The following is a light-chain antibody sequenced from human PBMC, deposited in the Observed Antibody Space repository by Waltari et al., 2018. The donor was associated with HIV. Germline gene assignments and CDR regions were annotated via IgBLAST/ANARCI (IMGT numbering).Light chain of an antibody. Sequence: QSVLTQPPSVSAAPGQKVTIPCSGSSSNIGNNYASWYQQIPGTAPKLLIYDNHKRPSGIPDRFSGSASGTSATLGITGLQTGDEADYYCGTWDSSLSAVVFGGGTKLTVL. CDR2: DNH. J-gene: IGLJ2*01. CDR3: GTWDSSLSAVV. V-gene: IGLV1-51*01. CDR1: SSNIGNNY.